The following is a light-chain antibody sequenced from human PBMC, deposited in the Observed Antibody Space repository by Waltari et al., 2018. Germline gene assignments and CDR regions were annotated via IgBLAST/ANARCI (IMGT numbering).Light chain of an antibody. CDR2: ADS. CDR1: SSDVGSYKL. V-gene: IGLV2-23*01. J-gene: IGLJ2*01. Sequence: QSALTQPASVSGSPGQSITISCTGTSSDVGSYKLVSWYQQPPGKAPRLMIYADSNRPSGCSHRFSGSKSGNTAYLTISGLQAEDEAAYYCCSYAGSSTVKFGEGTYLTVL. CDR3: CSYAGSSTVK.